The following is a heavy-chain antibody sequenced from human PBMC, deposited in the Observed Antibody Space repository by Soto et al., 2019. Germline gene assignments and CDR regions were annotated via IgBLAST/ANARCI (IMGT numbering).Heavy chain of an antibody. D-gene: IGHD6-25*01. J-gene: IGHJ6*02. CDR1: GYTFTSYA. CDR3: ARGRQRSTYYYYGMDV. Sequence: GASVKVSCKASGYTFTSYAMHWVRQAPGQRLEWMGWINAGNGNTKYSQKFQGRVTITRDTSASTAYMELSSLRSEDTAVYYCARGRQRSTYYYYGMDVWGQGTTVTVSS. CDR2: INAGNGNT. V-gene: IGHV1-3*01.